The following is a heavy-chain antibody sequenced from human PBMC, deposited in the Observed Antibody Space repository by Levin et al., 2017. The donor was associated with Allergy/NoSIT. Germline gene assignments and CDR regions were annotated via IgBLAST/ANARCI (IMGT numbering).Heavy chain of an antibody. CDR2: IKQDGSEK. Sequence: GGSLRLSCAASGFTFSSYWMSWVRQAPGKGLEWVANIKQDGSEKYYVDSVKGRFTISRDNAKNSLYLQMNSLRAEDTAVYYCARELYNNGGSGYFDYWGQGTLVTVSS. CDR3: ARELYNNGGSGYFDY. D-gene: IGHD3-22*01. V-gene: IGHV3-7*01. CDR1: GFTFSSYW. J-gene: IGHJ4*02.